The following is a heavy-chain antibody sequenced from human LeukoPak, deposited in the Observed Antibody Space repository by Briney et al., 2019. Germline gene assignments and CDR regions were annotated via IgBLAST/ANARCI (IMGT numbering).Heavy chain of an antibody. Sequence: ASVKVSCKASGYTFTSYGISWVRQAPGQGLEWMGWISAYNGNTNYAQKLQGRVTMTTDTSTSTAYMELRSLRSDDTAVYYCARVSEYYDILTGLNWGQGTLVTVSS. CDR3: ARVSEYYDILTGLN. CDR2: ISAYNGNT. CDR1: GYTFTSYG. D-gene: IGHD3-9*01. V-gene: IGHV1-18*01. J-gene: IGHJ4*02.